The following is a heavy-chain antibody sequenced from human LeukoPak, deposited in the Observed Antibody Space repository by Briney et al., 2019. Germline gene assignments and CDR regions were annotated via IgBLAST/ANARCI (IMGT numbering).Heavy chain of an antibody. CDR2: IGGSNGIT. D-gene: IGHD6-13*01. V-gene: IGHV3-23*01. CDR1: RFTFNSYA. J-gene: IGHJ4*02. Sequence: GGSLRLSCAASRFTFNSYAMSWVRQAPGKGLEWVSVIGGSNGITFYVGSVKGRFTISRDNSKDTLYLQMNSLRAEDTAVYYCAKEFRAGNCYGDYWGQGTLVSVS. CDR3: AKEFRAGNCYGDY.